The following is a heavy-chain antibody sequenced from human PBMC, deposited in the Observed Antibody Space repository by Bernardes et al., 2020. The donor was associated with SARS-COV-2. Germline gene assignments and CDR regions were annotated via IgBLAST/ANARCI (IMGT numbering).Heavy chain of an antibody. Sequence: SLRLSCAASDFTFSNFGMNWVRQAPGKGLEWVSYISNSGGSIKYADSVRGRFTISRDNAENSLFLQMNSLRAEDTAVYYCARDVGGGYYDHWGQGTRVTVSP. V-gene: IGHV3-48*01. CDR2: ISNSGGSI. CDR1: DFTFSNFG. CDR3: ARDVGGGYYDH. D-gene: IGHD2-15*01. J-gene: IGHJ4*02.